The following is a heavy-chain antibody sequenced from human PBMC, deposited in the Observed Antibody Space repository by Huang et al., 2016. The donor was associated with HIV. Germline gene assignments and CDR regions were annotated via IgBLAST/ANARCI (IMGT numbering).Heavy chain of an antibody. J-gene: IGHJ4*02. D-gene: IGHD3-9*01. CDR2: FDPEIGET. CDR1: EYTLPELS. CDR3: ATGFDVFFDF. Sequence: QVQLVQSRAEVKKPGASVKVSCKVSEYTLPELSIHWVRQPPGKGLEWVGGFDPEIGETIDAQKFQGRVTMTEDTSTETAFMELSGLRPEDTAVYYCATGFDVFFDFWGQGTLVTVSS. V-gene: IGHV1-24*01.